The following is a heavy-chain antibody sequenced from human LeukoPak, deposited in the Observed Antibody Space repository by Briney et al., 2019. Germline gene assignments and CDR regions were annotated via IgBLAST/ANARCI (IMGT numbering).Heavy chain of an antibody. D-gene: IGHD6-19*01. CDR1: GGSISSYY. CDR3: ARIGAGYSSGWTDY. J-gene: IGHJ4*02. Sequence: NPSETLSLTCTVSGGSISSYYWSWIRQPPGKGLEWIGYIYYSGSSNYNPSLKSRVTISVDTSKNQFSLKLSSATAADTAVYYCARIGAGYSSGWTDYWGQGTLVTVSS. V-gene: IGHV4-59*08. CDR2: IYYSGSS.